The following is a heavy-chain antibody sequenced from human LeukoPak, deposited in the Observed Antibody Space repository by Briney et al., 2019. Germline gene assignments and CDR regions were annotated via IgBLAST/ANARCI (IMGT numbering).Heavy chain of an antibody. CDR3: VGGYQSKH. CDR1: GYSISSGYY. J-gene: IGHJ4*02. V-gene: IGHV4-38-2*02. D-gene: IGHD5-12*01. Sequence: SETLSLTCTVSGYSISSGYYWGWIRQPPGKGLEWIGSIYHSGSTYYNPSLKSRVTISVDTSKNQFSLKLSSVTAADTAVYYWVGGYQSKHWGQGTLVNLPS. CDR2: IYHSGST.